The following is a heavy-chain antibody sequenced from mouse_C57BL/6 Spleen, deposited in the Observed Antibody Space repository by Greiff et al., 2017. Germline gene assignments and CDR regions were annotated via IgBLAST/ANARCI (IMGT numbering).Heavy chain of an antibody. CDR3: ARSGYYGSSYDGVGGY. CDR1: GYTFTSYW. J-gene: IGHJ2*01. Sequence: QVQLQQPGAELVKPGASVKMSCKASGYTFTSYWITWVKQRPGQGLEWIGDIYPGSGSTNYNEKFKSKATLTVDTSSSTAYMQLSSLTSEDSAVYYCARSGYYGSSYDGVGGYWGQGTTLTVSS. V-gene: IGHV1-55*01. CDR2: IYPGSGST. D-gene: IGHD1-1*01.